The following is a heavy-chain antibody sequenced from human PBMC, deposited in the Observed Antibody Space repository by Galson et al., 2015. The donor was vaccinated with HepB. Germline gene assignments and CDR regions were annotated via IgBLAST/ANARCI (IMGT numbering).Heavy chain of an antibody. CDR1: GFTFSTYW. CDR3: ARGGRYVDY. V-gene: IGHV3-74*01. D-gene: IGHD3-16*01. J-gene: IGHJ4*02. CDR2: ITSDGSST. Sequence: SLRFSCAASGFTFSTYWMHWVRQAPGRGLVWVSRITSDGSSTAHADSVKGRLTISRDNAKNTLYLQMNSLRAEDTAVYYCARGGRYVDYWGQGTLVTVSS.